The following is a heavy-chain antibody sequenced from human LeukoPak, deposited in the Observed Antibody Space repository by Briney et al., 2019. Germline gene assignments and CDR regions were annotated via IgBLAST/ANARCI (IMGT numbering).Heavy chain of an antibody. CDR2: SRNKANSYTA. V-gene: IGHV3-72*01. J-gene: IGHJ3*01. D-gene: IGHD5-24*01. CDR3: AMKAVPRPRLHDAFDF. Sequence: PGGSLRLSCAASGFTFSDHYMDWVRQAPGKGLEWVGRSRNKANSYTAEYAASVKGRFTISRDDSKNSLYLQMNSLRADDTAVYYCAMKAVPRPRLHDAFDFWGQGTVVSVSS. CDR1: GFTFSDHY.